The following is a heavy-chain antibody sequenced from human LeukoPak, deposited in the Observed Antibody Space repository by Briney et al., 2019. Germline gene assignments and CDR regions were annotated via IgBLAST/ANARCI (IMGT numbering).Heavy chain of an antibody. CDR1: GGSISSSSYY. Sequence: SETLSLTCTVSGGSISSSSYYWGWIRPAPGKGLEWTGSMYYSGSTSYNPSLKSRVTISVDTSRNQFSLKLSSVTAADTAVYYCTRHLDTVTDWGQGTLVTVSS. CDR3: TRHLDTVTD. J-gene: IGHJ4*02. CDR2: MYYSGST. V-gene: IGHV4-39*01. D-gene: IGHD4-17*01.